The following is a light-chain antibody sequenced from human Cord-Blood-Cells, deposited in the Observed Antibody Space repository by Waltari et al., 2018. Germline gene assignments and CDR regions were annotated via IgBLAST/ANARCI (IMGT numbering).Light chain of an antibody. CDR1: RSDVGGYNN. V-gene: IGLV2-14*01. Sequence: QSALTQPASVSGSPGQSITISCNGTRSDVGGYNNVSWYQQHPGKVPKLMIYDVSNRPSGVSNRFSGSKSGNTASLTISGLQAEDEADYYCSSYTSSSTLVVFGGGTKLTVL. CDR2: DVS. CDR3: SSYTSSSTLVV. J-gene: IGLJ2*01.